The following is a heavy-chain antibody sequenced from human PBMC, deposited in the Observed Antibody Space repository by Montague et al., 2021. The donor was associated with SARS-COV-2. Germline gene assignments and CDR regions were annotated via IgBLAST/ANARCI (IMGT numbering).Heavy chain of an antibody. V-gene: IGHV3-23*01. CDR2: IFGSAAGT. D-gene: IGHD6-19*01. CDR1: GFAFNNFA. CDR3: AKQPGAGAVVYWYFDL. J-gene: IGHJ2*01. Sequence: SPRLSCAASGFAFNNFAMSWVRRAPGKGLEWVSSIFGSAAGTYYGDSVKGRFTISRDNSKNTLYLQMNSLRAEDTAKYYCAKQPGAGAVVYWYFDLWGRGTVVSVSS.